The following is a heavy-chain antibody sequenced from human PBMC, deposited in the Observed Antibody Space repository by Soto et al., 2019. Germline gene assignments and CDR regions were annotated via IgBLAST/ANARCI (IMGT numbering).Heavy chain of an antibody. D-gene: IGHD1-26*01. CDR1: GGTFSSYT. CDR3: ARGGGSYYFDY. CDR2: IIPILGIA. V-gene: IGHV1-69*02. Sequence: ASVKVSCKASGGTFSSYTISWVRQAPGQGLEWMGRIIPILGIANYAQKFQGRVTMTTDTSTSTAYMELSSLRSEDTAVYYCARGGGSYYFDYWGQGTLVTVSS. J-gene: IGHJ4*02.